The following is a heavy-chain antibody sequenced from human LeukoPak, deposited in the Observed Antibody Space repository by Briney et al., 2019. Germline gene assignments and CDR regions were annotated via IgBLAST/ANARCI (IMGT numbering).Heavy chain of an antibody. CDR1: GFTFSSYG. J-gene: IGHJ6*02. V-gene: IGHV3-23*01. CDR2: ISGSGGST. Sequence: GGSLRLSCAASGFTFSSYGMHWVRQAPEKGLEWVSAISGSGGSTYYADSVKGRFTISRDNSKNTLYLQMNSLRAEDTAVYYCAKDLRMTTVTTSSKYYYYYGMDVWGQGTTVTVSS. CDR3: AKDLRMTTVTTSSKYYYYYGMDV. D-gene: IGHD4-17*01.